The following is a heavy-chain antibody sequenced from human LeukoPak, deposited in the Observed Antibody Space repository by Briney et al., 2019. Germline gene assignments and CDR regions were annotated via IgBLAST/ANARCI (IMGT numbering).Heavy chain of an antibody. J-gene: IGHJ4*02. D-gene: IGHD4-23*01. V-gene: IGHV3-23*01. CDR2: IAAGGGGI. Sequence: GSLRLSCAASGFTFDTYALTWVRQAPGKGLEWVSVIAAGGGGIQYAESVEGRFIISRDNSKKTLYLQMNNLRAEDTAIYYCARYVPPTTMATRFFDCWGQGTLVTVSS. CDR3: ARYVPPTTMATRFFDC. CDR1: GFTFDTYA.